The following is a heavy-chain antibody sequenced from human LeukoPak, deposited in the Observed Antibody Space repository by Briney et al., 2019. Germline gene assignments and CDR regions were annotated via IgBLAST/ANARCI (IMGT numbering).Heavy chain of an antibody. CDR3: ATTQRIAIYHYHVMDV. J-gene: IGHJ6*02. V-gene: IGHV3-15*01. CDR1: GFTFSGYE. Sequence: GGSLRLSCAGSGFTFSGYEMNWVRQAPGKGLEWVGRIRSTTDGGTTDYAAPVKGRFTISRDDSKNTLYLQMNSPKTEDTAVYYCATTQRIAIYHYHVMDVWGQGTTVTVSS. CDR2: IRSTTDGGTT. D-gene: IGHD6-13*01.